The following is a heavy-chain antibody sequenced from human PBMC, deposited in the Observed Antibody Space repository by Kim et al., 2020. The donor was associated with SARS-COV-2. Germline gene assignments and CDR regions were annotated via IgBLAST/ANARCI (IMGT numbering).Heavy chain of an antibody. Sequence: GGSLRLSCAASGFTFSNAWMSWVRQAPGKGLEWVGRIKSKTDGGTTDYAAPVKGRFTISRDDSKNTLYLQMNSLKTEDTAVYYCTTGLHCSSTSCWRYYYGMDVWGQGTTVTVSS. V-gene: IGHV3-15*01. D-gene: IGHD2-2*01. CDR2: IKSKTDGGTT. CDR3: TTGLHCSSTSCWRYYYGMDV. CDR1: GFTFSNAW. J-gene: IGHJ6*02.